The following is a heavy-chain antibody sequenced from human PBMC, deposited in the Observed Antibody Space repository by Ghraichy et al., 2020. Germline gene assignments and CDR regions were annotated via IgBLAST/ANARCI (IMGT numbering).Heavy chain of an antibody. D-gene: IGHD6-13*01. V-gene: IGHV3-30*18. J-gene: IGHJ4*02. CDR1: GFTFSSYG. CDR3: AKDPGRPVAGIGY. CDR2: ISYDGSNK. Sequence: GGSLRLSCAASGFTFSSYGMHWVRQAPGKGLEWVAVISYDGSNKYYADSVKGRFTISRDNSKNTLYLQMNSLRAEDTAVYYCAKDPGRPVAGIGYWGQGTLVTVSS.